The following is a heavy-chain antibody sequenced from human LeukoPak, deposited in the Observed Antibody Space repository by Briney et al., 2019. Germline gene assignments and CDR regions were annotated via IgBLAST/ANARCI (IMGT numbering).Heavy chain of an antibody. CDR1: GGSFSGYY. D-gene: IGHD6-13*01. CDR3: ARGAAAGTREGYYFDY. CDR2: INHSGST. J-gene: IGHJ4*02. Sequence: SETLSLTCAVYGGSFSGYYWSWIRQPPGKGLEWIGEINHSGSTNYNPSLKSRVTISVDTSKNQFSLKLSSVTAADTAVYYCARGAAAGTREGYYFDYWGQGTLVTVSS. V-gene: IGHV4-34*01.